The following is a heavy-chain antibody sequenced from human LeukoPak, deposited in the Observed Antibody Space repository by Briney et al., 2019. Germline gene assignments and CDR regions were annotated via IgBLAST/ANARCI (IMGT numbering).Heavy chain of an antibody. CDR1: GFTFSSYA. CDR3: AREGLRRFDY. V-gene: IGHV3-30*04. J-gene: IGHJ4*02. Sequence: GGSLRLSCAASGFTFSSYAMSWVRQAPGKGLEWVAVISYDGSNKYYADSVKGRFTISRDNSKNTLYLQMNSLRAEDTAVYYCAREGLRRFDYWGQGTLVTVSS. CDR2: ISYDGSNK. D-gene: IGHD2-15*01.